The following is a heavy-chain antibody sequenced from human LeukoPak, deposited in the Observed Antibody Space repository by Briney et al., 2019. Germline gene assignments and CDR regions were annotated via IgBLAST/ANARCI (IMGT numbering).Heavy chain of an antibody. CDR3: AREGNDFWSGQNAFDI. CDR1: GFTFSSYA. D-gene: IGHD3-3*01. V-gene: IGHV3-30*01. CDR2: ISYDGSNK. Sequence: GGSLRLSCAASGFTFSSYAMHWVRQAPGKGLEWVAVISYDGSNKYYADSVKGRFTISRDNSKNTLYLQMNSLRAEDTAVYYCAREGNDFWSGQNAFDIWGQGTMVTVSS. J-gene: IGHJ3*02.